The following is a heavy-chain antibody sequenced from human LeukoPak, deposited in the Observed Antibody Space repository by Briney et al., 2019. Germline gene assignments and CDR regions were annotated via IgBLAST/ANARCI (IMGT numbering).Heavy chain of an antibody. CDR3: ARDRGYGMDV. V-gene: IGHV4-59*01. Sequence: SETLSLTCTVSGGSISSYYWSWIRQPPGKGLEWIGNIYYSGSTNYNPSLKSRVTISVDTSKNQFSLKLSSVTAADTAVYYCARDRGYGMDVWGQGTTVTVSS. J-gene: IGHJ6*02. CDR1: GGSISSYY. CDR2: IYYSGST.